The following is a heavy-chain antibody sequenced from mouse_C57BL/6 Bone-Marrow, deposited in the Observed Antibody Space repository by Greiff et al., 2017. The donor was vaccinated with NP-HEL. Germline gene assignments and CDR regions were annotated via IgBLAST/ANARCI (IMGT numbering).Heavy chain of an antibody. J-gene: IGHJ2*01. V-gene: IGHV1-63*01. CDR2: IYPGGGYT. CDR1: GYTFTNYW. D-gene: IGHD2-3*01. CDR3: ARLGDGYYGFDY. Sequence: QVQLQQSGAELVRPGTSVKMSCKASGYTFTNYWIGWAKQRPGHGLEWIGDIYPGGGYTNYNEKFKGKATLTADKASSTAYMQFSSLTSEDSAIYYCARLGDGYYGFDYWGQGTTLTVSS.